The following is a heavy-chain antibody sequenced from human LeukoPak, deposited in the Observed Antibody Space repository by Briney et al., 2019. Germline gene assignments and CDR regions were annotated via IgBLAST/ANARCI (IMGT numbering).Heavy chain of an antibody. Sequence: GGSLRLSCAASGFTFSIYEMNWVRQAPGKGLEWISYISSSGSTIFYADSVKGRFTTSRYKPKNSLYLQMNSLRAEDTPVYYCARETDSTLFDYWGQGTLVTVSS. CDR1: GFTFSIYE. V-gene: IGHV3-48*03. D-gene: IGHD2-2*01. CDR2: ISSSGSTI. CDR3: ARETDSTLFDY. J-gene: IGHJ4*02.